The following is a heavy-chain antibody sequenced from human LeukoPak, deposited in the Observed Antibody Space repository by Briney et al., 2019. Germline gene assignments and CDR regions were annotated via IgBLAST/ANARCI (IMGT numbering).Heavy chain of an antibody. D-gene: IGHD3-3*01. Sequence: GASVKVSCKASGYTFTSYGISWVRQAPGQGLEWMGIINPSGGSTSYAQKFQGRVTMTRDTSTSTVYMELSSLRSEDTAVHYCARESVAGAFDIWGQGTMVTVSS. V-gene: IGHV1-46*01. J-gene: IGHJ3*02. CDR2: INPSGGST. CDR3: ARESVAGAFDI. CDR1: GYTFTSYG.